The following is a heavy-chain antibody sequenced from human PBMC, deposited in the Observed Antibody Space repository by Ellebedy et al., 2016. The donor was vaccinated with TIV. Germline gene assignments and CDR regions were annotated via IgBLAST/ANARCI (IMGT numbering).Heavy chain of an antibody. CDR2: IRSNGVST. J-gene: IGHJ4*02. D-gene: IGHD3-3*01. CDR1: GFTFSTYA. V-gene: IGHV3-23*01. CDR3: ANWSQGEDYEY. Sequence: PGGSLRLSCAASGFTFSTYAMSWVRQAPGTGLSFVSAIRSNGVSTFYADSVKGRFTISKDNSKNTLYLQMNILRAEDTAVYYCANWSQGEDYEYWGQGTRVKVSS.